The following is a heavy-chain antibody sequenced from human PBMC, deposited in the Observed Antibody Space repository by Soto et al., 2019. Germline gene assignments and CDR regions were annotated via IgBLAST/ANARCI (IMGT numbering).Heavy chain of an antibody. V-gene: IGHV1-69*13. CDR2: IIPIFGTA. D-gene: IGHD2-8*01. Sequence: GASVKVSCKASGGTFSSYAISWVRQAPGQGLEWMGGIIPIFGTANYAQKFQGRVTITADESTSTAYMELSSLRSEDTAVYYCARDGGDSYNGVCWFDPWGQGTLVTVSS. J-gene: IGHJ5*02. CDR3: ARDGGDSYNGVCWFDP. CDR1: GGTFSSYA.